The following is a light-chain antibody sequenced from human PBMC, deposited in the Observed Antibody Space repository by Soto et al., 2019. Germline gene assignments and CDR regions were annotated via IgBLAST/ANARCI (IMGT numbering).Light chain of an antibody. CDR3: QQDSSWPLT. CDR1: QDIRSS. Sequence: EIVMTQSPATLSVSPGERVTLSCRASQDIRSSLAWYQQKPGQAPRLLIYGASIRATGVPATFSGSGSGTEFTLSICSLQSEHLGVYYCQQDSSWPLTFGGGTKVEIK. V-gene: IGKV3-15*01. CDR2: GAS. J-gene: IGKJ4*01.